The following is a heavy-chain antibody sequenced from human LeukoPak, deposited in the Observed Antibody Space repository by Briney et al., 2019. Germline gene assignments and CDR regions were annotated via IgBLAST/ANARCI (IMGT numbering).Heavy chain of an antibody. CDR1: GYSFTSFW. D-gene: IGHD3-22*01. J-gene: IGHJ4*02. Sequence: LGESLKISCKGSGYSFTSFWIAWVRQMPGKGLECMGIIYPGDSDTRYSPSFQGQVTISADKSISTAYLQWSSLKASDTAMYYCARYRVDSSGYYFDYWCQGTLVIVSS. V-gene: IGHV5-51*01. CDR2: IYPGDSDT. CDR3: ARYRVDSSGYYFDY.